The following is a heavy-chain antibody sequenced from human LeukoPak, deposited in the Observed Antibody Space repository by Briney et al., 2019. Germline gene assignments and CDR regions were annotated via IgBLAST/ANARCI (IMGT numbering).Heavy chain of an antibody. CDR3: ARHERSGYSGSPPVY. CDR1: GGSISSYY. Sequence: SETLSLTCTVSGGSISSYYWSWIRQPPGKGLEWIGYIYTSGSTNYNPSLKSRVTISVDTSKNQFSLKLSSVTAADTAVYYCARHERSGYSGSPPVYWGQGTLVTVSS. J-gene: IGHJ4*02. V-gene: IGHV4-4*09. CDR2: IYTSGST. D-gene: IGHD6-6*01.